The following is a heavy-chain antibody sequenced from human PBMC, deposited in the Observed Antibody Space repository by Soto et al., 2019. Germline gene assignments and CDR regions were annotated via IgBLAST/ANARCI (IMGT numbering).Heavy chain of an antibody. Sequence: GGSLRLSCAASGFTFDTSAIHWVRQTPGKVLEWVALISYDGYNTYYADSVKGRFTISRDNSKNTLYLQMNSLRAEDTAVYYCARDSHVGSGWQLTADYWGQGTLVTVSS. CDR2: ISYDGYNT. CDR1: GFTFDTSA. CDR3: ARDSHVGSGWQLTADY. D-gene: IGHD6-19*01. V-gene: IGHV3-30-3*01. J-gene: IGHJ4*02.